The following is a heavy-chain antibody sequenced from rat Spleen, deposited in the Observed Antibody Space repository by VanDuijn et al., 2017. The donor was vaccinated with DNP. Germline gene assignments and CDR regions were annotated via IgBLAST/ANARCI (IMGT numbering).Heavy chain of an antibody. D-gene: IGHD1-11*01. CDR2: IFYAGTTT. CDR3: ARDLNYGGFGD. Sequence: EVQLVESGGGLVQAGRSLKLSCAASGFTFSDYNMAWVRQAPKKGLEWVATIFYAGTTTYYRGSVKGRFTISRDNAESTLYLQMNSLKSEDMATYYCARDLNYGGFGDWGQGVMVTVSS. V-gene: IGHV5S10*01. CDR1: GFTFSDYN. J-gene: IGHJ2*01.